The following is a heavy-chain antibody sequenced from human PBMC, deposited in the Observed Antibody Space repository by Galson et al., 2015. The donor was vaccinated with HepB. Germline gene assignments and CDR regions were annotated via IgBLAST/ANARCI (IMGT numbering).Heavy chain of an antibody. Sequence: SLRLSCAASGFTFSNAWMSWVRQAPGKGLEWVGRIKSKTDGGTTDYAAPVKGRFTISRDDSKNTLYLQVNSLKTEDTAVYYCTTDADYYDSSGYYYGGYWGQGTLVTVSS. J-gene: IGHJ4*02. CDR2: IKSKTDGGTT. D-gene: IGHD3-22*01. V-gene: IGHV3-15*01. CDR1: GFTFSNAW. CDR3: TTDADYYDSSGYYYGGY.